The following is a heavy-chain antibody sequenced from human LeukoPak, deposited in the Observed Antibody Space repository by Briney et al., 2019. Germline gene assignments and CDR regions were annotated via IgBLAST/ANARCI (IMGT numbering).Heavy chain of an antibody. D-gene: IGHD6-13*01. Sequence: PGGSLRLSCAASGFTFSSYSMNWVRQAPGKGLEWVSYISSSSSTIYYADSVKGRLTISRDNAKNSLYLQMNSLRAEDTAVYYCAGSSSWYGYYYYGMDVWGQGTTVTVSS. J-gene: IGHJ6*02. CDR1: GFTFSSYS. CDR2: ISSSSSTI. CDR3: AGSSSWYGYYYYGMDV. V-gene: IGHV3-48*01.